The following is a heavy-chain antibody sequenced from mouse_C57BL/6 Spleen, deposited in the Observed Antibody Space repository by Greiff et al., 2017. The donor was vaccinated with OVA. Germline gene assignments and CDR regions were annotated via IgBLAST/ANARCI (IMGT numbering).Heavy chain of an antibody. Sequence: QVQLKQPGAELVKPGASVKMSCKASGYTFTSYWITWVKQRPGQGLEWIGDIYPGSGSTNYNEKFKSKATLTVDTSSSTAYMQLSSLTSEDSAVYYCAREEYYGSSWFAYWGKGTLVTVSA. D-gene: IGHD1-1*01. V-gene: IGHV1-55*01. CDR1: GYTFTSYW. J-gene: IGHJ3*01. CDR2: IYPGSGST. CDR3: AREEYYGSSWFAY.